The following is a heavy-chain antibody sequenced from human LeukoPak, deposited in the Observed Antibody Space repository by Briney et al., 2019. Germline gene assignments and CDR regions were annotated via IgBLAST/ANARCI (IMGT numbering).Heavy chain of an antibody. CDR2: ISSSGSTI. V-gene: IGHV3-11*04. CDR3: ARGTYDSSGYYSSYYFDY. CDR1: GFTFSDYY. J-gene: IGHJ4*02. D-gene: IGHD3-22*01. Sequence: GGSLRLSCAASGFTFSDYYMSWICQAPGKGLEWVSYISSSGSTIYYADSVKGRFTISRDNAKNSLYLQMNSLRAEDTAVYYCARGTYDSSGYYSSYYFDYWGQGTLVTVSS.